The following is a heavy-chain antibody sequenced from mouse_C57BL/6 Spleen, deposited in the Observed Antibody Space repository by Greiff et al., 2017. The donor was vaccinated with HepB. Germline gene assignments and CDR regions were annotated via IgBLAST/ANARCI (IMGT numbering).Heavy chain of an antibody. Sequence: VQLQQSGPELVKPGASVKISCKASGYSFTGYYMNWVKQSPEKSLEWIGEINPSTGGTTYNQKFKAKATLTVDKSSSTAYMQLKSLTSEDSAVYYCAKTARDYFDYWGQGTTLTVSS. J-gene: IGHJ2*01. V-gene: IGHV1-42*01. CDR3: AKTARDYFDY. CDR2: INPSTGGT. D-gene: IGHD3-2*01. CDR1: GYSFTGYY.